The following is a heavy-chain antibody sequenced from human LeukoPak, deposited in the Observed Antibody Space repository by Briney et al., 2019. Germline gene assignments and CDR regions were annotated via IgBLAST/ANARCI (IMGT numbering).Heavy chain of an antibody. V-gene: IGHV4-39*01. J-gene: IGHJ4*02. Sequence: PSETLSLTCSVSGASISSSNDYWGWIRQAPGKGLEWIGSITYDGSAHYHPSLMSRATILVDTSKNQFSLKLSSVTAADAAMYYCARQFATASADTRGYFDFWGQGTVVTVSS. CDR3: ARQFATASADTRGYFDF. CDR1: GASISSSNDY. CDR2: ITYDGSA. D-gene: IGHD2-2*01.